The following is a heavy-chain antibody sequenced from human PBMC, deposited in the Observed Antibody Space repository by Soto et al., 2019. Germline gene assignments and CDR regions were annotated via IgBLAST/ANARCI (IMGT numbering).Heavy chain of an antibody. J-gene: IGHJ4*02. Sequence: EVQLVESGGGLVQPGGSLRLSCAASGFTFSSYWMSWVRQAPGKGLEWVANIKQDGSEKYYVDSVKGRFTISRDNAKNSLYLQMNSLRAEDTAVYYCARDGDVVVTARPSDYWGQGTLVTVSS. CDR2: IKQDGSEK. CDR3: ARDGDVVVTARPSDY. D-gene: IGHD2-21*02. CDR1: GFTFSSYW. V-gene: IGHV3-7*01.